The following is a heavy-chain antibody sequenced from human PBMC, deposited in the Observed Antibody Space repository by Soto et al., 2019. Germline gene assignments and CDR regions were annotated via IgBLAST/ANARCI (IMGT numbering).Heavy chain of an antibody. CDR2: INPQTGGT. J-gene: IGHJ6*02. D-gene: IGHD2-2*01. Sequence: ASVKVSCKASGYTFTGYYIHWVREAPGQGLEWMGWINPQTGGTSYAQKFQGRVTLSRDTSINTAYLELSRLAFDDAAVYFCARERYQVISDGMDVWGQGTTVTVSS. CDR1: GYTFTGYY. CDR3: ARERYQVISDGMDV. V-gene: IGHV1-2*02.